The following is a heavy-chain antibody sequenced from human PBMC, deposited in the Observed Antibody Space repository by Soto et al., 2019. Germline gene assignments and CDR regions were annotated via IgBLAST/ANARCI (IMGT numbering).Heavy chain of an antibody. Sequence: VGSLRLSCAASGFIFSSYTMHWVRQAPGKGLEWVGVITYDGSNQYYADSVKGRFTISRDNSRNMLFLQMNSLRPDDTAVYYCARAPSGSYPEFDYWGQGTLVTVSS. CDR3: ARAPSGSYPEFDY. CDR1: GFIFSSYT. D-gene: IGHD1-26*01. CDR2: ITYDGSNQ. V-gene: IGHV3-30-3*01. J-gene: IGHJ4*02.